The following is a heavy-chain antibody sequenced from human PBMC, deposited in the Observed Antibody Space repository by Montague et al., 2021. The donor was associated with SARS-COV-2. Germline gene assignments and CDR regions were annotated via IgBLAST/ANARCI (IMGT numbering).Heavy chain of an antibody. CDR1: GGSFSGYY. Sequence: SETLSLTCAVYGGSFSGYYWSWIRQPPEKGLEWIGEINQSGRTNNNPSLQSRVIISVDTSKNQFSLKLGSVTAADTAVYYCARRGSSVWGVTVSAELDYWGQGILVIVSS. V-gene: IGHV4-34*01. CDR3: ARRGSSVWGVTVSAELDY. D-gene: IGHD3-10*01. CDR2: INQSGRT. J-gene: IGHJ4*02.